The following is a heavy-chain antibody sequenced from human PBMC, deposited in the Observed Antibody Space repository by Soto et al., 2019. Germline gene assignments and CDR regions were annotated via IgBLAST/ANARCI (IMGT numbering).Heavy chain of an antibody. V-gene: IGHV1-58*01. Sequence: SVKVSCKASGFTFTSSAVQWVRQARGQRLEWIGWIVVGSGNTNYAQKFQERVTITRDMSTSTAYMELSSLRSEDAAVYYCAAASPGIVLIPDYYYYYGMDVWGQGTTVTVYS. J-gene: IGHJ6*02. D-gene: IGHD1-26*01. CDR2: IVVGSGNT. CDR1: GFTFTSSA. CDR3: AAASPGIVLIPDYYYYYGMDV.